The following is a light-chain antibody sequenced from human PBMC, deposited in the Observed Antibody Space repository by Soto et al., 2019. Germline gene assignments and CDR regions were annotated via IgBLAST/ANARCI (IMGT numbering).Light chain of an antibody. Sequence: QPVLTQPPSASGSPGQSVTISCTGTSSDVGAYNYVSWYQKYPGKAPKLMIYEVTKRPSGVPDRFSGSKSGNTASLTVSELQAEDEADYYCTSSAGNDIWVFGGGTKLTVL. CDR2: EVT. CDR1: SSDVGAYNY. J-gene: IGLJ3*02. CDR3: TSSAGNDIWV. V-gene: IGLV2-8*01.